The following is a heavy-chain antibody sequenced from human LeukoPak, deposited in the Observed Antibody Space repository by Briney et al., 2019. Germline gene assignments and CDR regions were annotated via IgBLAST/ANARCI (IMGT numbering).Heavy chain of an antibody. CDR2: ISSIGSTI. V-gene: IGHV3-48*03. Sequence: GGSQRLSCAASGFTFSSYEMNWVRQAPGKGLEWVSYISSIGSTIYYADSVKGRFTISRDNAKNSLSLQMNSLRAEDTAVYYCARESRYGMDVWGQGTTVTVSS. CDR3: ARESRYGMDV. CDR1: GFTFSSYE. J-gene: IGHJ6*02.